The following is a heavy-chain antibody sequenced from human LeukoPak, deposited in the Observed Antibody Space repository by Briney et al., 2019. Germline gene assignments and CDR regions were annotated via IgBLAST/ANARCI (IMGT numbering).Heavy chain of an antibody. D-gene: IGHD2-2*01. Sequence: GGSLRLSCAASGFTFSGYSMNWVRQAPGKGLEWVSSISSSSSYIYYADSIKGRFIISRDNARNSLYLQMNSLRAEDTAVYYCARGVVVVPAADTWFDPWGQGTLVTVSS. CDR2: ISSSSSYI. J-gene: IGHJ5*02. V-gene: IGHV3-21*01. CDR1: GFTFSGYS. CDR3: ARGVVVVPAADTWFDP.